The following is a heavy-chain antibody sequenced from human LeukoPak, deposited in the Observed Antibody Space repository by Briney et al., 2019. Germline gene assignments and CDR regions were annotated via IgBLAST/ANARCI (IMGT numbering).Heavy chain of an antibody. V-gene: IGHV4-59*08. CDR1: GGSISSYY. CDR2: IYYSGST. Sequence: PSETLSLTCTVSGGSISSYYWSWIRQPPGKGLEWIGYIYYSGSTNYNPSLKSRVTISVDTSKNQFSLKLSSVTAADTAVYYCARHYQWLSTDTGFDYWGQGTLVTVSS. CDR3: ARHYQWLSTDTGFDY. J-gene: IGHJ4*02. D-gene: IGHD6-19*01.